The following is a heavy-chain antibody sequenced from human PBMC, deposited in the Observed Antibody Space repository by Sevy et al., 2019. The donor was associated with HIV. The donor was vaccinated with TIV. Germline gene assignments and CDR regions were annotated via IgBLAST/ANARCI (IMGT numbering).Heavy chain of an antibody. Sequence: GGSLRLSCSASGFTFSSYAMHWVRQAPGKGLEYVSAISSNGGSTYYADSVKGRFTISRDNSKNTLYLQMGSLRAEDTAVYYCVKSSTYYYGSGTAHYYYMDVWGKGTTVTVSS. CDR3: VKSSTYYYGSGTAHYYYMDV. V-gene: IGHV3-64D*06. CDR2: ISSNGGST. CDR1: GFTFSSYA. J-gene: IGHJ6*03. D-gene: IGHD3-10*01.